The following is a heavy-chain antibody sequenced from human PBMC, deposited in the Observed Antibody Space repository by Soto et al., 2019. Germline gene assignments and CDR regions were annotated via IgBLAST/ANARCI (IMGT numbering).Heavy chain of an antibody. J-gene: IGHJ3*02. CDR1: GGSISSGDYY. CDR2: IYYSGST. V-gene: IGHV4-30-4*01. D-gene: IGHD3-10*01. Sequence: SETLSLTCTVSGGSISSGDYYWSWIRQPPGKGLEWIGYIYYSGSTYYNPSLKSRVTISVDTSKNQFSLKLSSVTAADTAVYYCAGWITLNAFDIWGQGTMVTVSS. CDR3: AGWITLNAFDI.